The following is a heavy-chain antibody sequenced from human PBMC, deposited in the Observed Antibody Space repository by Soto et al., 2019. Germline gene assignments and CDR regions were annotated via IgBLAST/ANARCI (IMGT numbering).Heavy chain of an antibody. CDR2: IYYSGST. CDR3: ASSWDGDPFDY. Sequence: QVQLQESGPGLVKPSQTLSLTCTVSGGSISSGDYYWSWIRQPPGKGLEWIGYIYYSGSTYYNPSLKSXXTXSXXTSKNQFSLKLSSVTAADTAVYYCASSWDGDPFDYWGQGTLVTVSS. V-gene: IGHV4-30-4*01. J-gene: IGHJ4*02. CDR1: GGSISSGDYY. D-gene: IGHD4-17*01.